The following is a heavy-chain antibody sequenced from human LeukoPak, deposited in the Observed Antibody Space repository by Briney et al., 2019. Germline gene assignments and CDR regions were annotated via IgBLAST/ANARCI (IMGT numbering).Heavy chain of an antibody. CDR3: AKASTGYCSGGSCYSFDY. CDR2: ISGSGGST. Sequence: GGSLRLSCAASGFTFSSYAMSWVRQAPGRGPEWVSAISGSGGSTYYADSVKGRFTISRDNSKNTLYLQMNSLRAEDTAVYYCAKASTGYCSGGSCYSFDYWGQGTLVTVSS. V-gene: IGHV3-23*01. J-gene: IGHJ4*02. CDR1: GFTFSSYA. D-gene: IGHD2-15*01.